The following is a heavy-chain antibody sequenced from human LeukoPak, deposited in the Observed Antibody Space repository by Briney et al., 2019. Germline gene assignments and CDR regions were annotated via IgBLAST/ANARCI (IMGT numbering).Heavy chain of an antibody. J-gene: IGHJ4*02. Sequence: GGSLRLSCATSGFIVSSKYMIWVRQAPGKGLERVSVIHSGGSTYDADSVKGRFTISRDNSKNTVYLQMNSLRPEDTAVYYCARMDLWRGTGGWSYFDCWGQGTLVTVSS. CDR1: GFIVSSKY. V-gene: IGHV3-66*02. D-gene: IGHD1-14*01. CDR3: ARMDLWRGTGGWSYFDC. CDR2: IHSGGST.